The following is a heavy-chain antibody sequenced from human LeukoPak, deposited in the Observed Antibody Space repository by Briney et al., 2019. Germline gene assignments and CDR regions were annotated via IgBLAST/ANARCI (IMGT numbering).Heavy chain of an antibody. J-gene: IGHJ6*02. Sequence: GGSLRLSCAASGFTFSSYAMSWVRQAPGKGLEWVSAISGSGGSTYYADSVKGRFTISRDNSKNTLYLQMNSLRAEDTAVYYCAKAKTRGWYYYYGMDVWGQGTTVTVSS. V-gene: IGHV3-23*01. CDR3: AKAKTRGWYYYYGMDV. CDR2: ISGSGGST. D-gene: IGHD3-10*01. CDR1: GFTFSSYA.